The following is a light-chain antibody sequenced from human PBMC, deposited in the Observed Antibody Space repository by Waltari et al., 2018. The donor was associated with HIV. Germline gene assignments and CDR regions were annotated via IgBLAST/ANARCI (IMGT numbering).Light chain of an antibody. V-gene: IGLV1-40*01. CDR1: TPNFGVGYH. CDR2: GNN. J-gene: IGLJ2*01. CDR3: QSYDSRLHVV. Sequence: QSALTQPPSVSGAPGQWVTISCTGPTPNFGVGYHAHWSQQLPGKAPKLLIYGNNNRPSGVPDRFSGSKSGTSASLAITGLQAEDEADYYCQSYDSRLHVVFGGGTKLTVL.